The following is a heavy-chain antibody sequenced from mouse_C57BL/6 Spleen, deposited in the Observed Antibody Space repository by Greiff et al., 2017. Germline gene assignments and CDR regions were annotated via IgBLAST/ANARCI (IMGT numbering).Heavy chain of an antibody. CDR1: GYTFTSYW. J-gene: IGHJ1*03. Sequence: VQLQQPGAELVKPGASVKMSCKASGYTFTSYWITWVKQRPGQGLEWIGDIYPGSGSTNYNEKFKSKATLTVDTTSSTAYMQLSSLTSEDSAVYYCARGGNRGGYFDVWGTGTTVTVSS. CDR2: IYPGSGST. V-gene: IGHV1-55*01. D-gene: IGHD2-1*01. CDR3: ARGGNRGGYFDV.